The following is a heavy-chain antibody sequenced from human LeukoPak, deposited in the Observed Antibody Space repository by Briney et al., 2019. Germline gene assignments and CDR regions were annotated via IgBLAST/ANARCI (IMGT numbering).Heavy chain of an antibody. CDR1: GGSFSGYY. CDR3: ARSRYCSSTSCSYNWFDP. Sequence: SETLSLTCAVYGGSFSGYYWSRIRQPPGKGLEWIGEINHSGSTNYNPSLKSRVTISVDTSKNQFSLKLSSVTAADTAVYYCARSRYCSSTSCSYNWFDPWGQGTLVTVSS. V-gene: IGHV4-34*01. J-gene: IGHJ5*02. D-gene: IGHD2-2*01. CDR2: INHSGST.